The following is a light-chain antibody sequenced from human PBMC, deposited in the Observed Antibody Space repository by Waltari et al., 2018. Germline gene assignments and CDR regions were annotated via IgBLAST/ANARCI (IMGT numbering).Light chain of an antibody. CDR3: SSYTRRNTPSSV. V-gene: IGLV2-14*01. Sequence: QSALTQPASVSGSPGQSITISCTGTSSDIGGYDYVSWYQQHPGKAPKLLIYEVTTRPSGVFNRFSGSKSGNTASLAISGLQPEDEADYYCSSYTRRNTPSSVFGTGTQVTVL. CDR1: SSDIGGYDY. J-gene: IGLJ1*01. CDR2: EVT.